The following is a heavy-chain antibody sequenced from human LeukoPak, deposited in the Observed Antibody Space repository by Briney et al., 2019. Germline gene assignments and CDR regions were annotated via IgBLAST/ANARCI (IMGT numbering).Heavy chain of an antibody. CDR1: GYTFTSYA. CDR3: ARGRGYSPLRWWFDP. J-gene: IGHJ5*02. D-gene: IGHD5-18*01. Sequence: ASVKVSCKASGYTFTSYAMHWVRQAPGQRLEWMGWINAGNGNTKYSQKFQGRVTITRDTSASTAYMELSSLRSEDTAVYYCARGRGYSPLRWWFDPWGQGTLVTVSP. V-gene: IGHV1-3*01. CDR2: INAGNGNT.